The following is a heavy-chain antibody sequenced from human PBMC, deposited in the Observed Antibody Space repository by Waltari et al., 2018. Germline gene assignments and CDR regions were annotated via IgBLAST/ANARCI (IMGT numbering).Heavy chain of an antibody. D-gene: IGHD6-13*01. CDR1: GFTVSSNY. CDR2: IYSGGST. V-gene: IGHV3-53*02. CDR3: ARDPGSSWYGDY. Sequence: EVQLVETGGGLIQPGGSLRLSCAASGFTVSSNYMHWVRQAPGKGLEWVSVIYSGGSTYYADSVKGRFTISRDNSKNTLYLQMNSLRAEDTAVYYCARDPGSSWYGDYWGQGTLVTVSS. J-gene: IGHJ4*02.